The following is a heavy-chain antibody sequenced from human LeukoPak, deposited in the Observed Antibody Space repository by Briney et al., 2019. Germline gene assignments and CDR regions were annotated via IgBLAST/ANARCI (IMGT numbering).Heavy chain of an antibody. CDR1: GGSFSGYY. J-gene: IGHJ4*02. CDR2: IYYSGST. CDR3: ARLETTWADY. D-gene: IGHD7-27*01. Sequence: SETLSLTCAVYGGSFSGYYWSWIRQPPGKGLEWIGSIYYSGSTYYNPSLKSRVTISVDTSKNQFSLKLSSVTAADTAVYYCARLETTWADYWGQGTLVTVSS. V-gene: IGHV4-34*01.